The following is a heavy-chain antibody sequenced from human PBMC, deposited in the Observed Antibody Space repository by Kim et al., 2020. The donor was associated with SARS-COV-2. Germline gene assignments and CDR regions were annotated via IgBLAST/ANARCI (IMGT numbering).Heavy chain of an antibody. CDR1: GFNVSSLY. V-gene: IGHV3-53*01. J-gene: IGHJ3*02. CDR2: IYTGGTT. CDR3: ARRYGSGSYWAFDT. Sequence: GGSLRPSCAASGFNVSSLYMGWVRQAPGKGLEWVSLIYTGGTTSHADSVKGRFSISRDPSKNTLSLQMNNLRVEDTAVYYCARRYGSGSYWAFDTRGQGT. D-gene: IGHD3-10*01.